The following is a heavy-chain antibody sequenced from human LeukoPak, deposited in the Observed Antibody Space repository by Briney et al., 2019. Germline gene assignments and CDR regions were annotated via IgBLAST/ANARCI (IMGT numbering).Heavy chain of an antibody. J-gene: IGHJ4*02. CDR3: AKDEVDD. CDR2: ISGSGGST. V-gene: IGHV3-23*01. CDR1: GFTVSSNY. Sequence: GGSLRLSCAASGFTVSSNYMSWVRQAPGKGLEWVSAISGSGGSTYYADSVKGRFTISRDNSRTTLYLQMNSLRAKDTAVYYCAKDEVDDWGQGTLVTVSS.